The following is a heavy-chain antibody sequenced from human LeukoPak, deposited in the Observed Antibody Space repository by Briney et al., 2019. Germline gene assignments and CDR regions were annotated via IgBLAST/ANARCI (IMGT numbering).Heavy chain of an antibody. D-gene: IGHD2-2*01. V-gene: IGHV4-59*12. J-gene: IGHJ6*02. CDR2: IYYGGST. Sequence: PSETLSLTCTVSGGSISSYYWSWIRQPPGKGLEWIGYIYYGGSTNYNPSLKSRVTISVDTSKNQFSLKLSSVTAADTAVYYCARENGGYCSSTSCYDKGLYYYYYGMDVWGQGTTVTVSS. CDR3: ARENGGYCSSTSCYDKGLYYYYYGMDV. CDR1: GGSISSYY.